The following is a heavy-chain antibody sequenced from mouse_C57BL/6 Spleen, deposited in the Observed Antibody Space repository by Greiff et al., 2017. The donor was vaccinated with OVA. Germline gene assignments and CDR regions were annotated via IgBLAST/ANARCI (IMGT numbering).Heavy chain of an antibody. Sequence: QVQLQQSGPELVKPGASVKISCKASGYSFTSYYIHWVKQRPGQGLEWIGWIYPGSGNTKYNEKFKGKATLTADTSSSTAYMQLSSLTSEDSAVYYCARYYGNYEDYFDYWGQGTTLTVSS. V-gene: IGHV1-66*01. CDR3: ARYYGNYEDYFDY. J-gene: IGHJ2*01. D-gene: IGHD2-1*01. CDR1: GYSFTSYY. CDR2: IYPGSGNT.